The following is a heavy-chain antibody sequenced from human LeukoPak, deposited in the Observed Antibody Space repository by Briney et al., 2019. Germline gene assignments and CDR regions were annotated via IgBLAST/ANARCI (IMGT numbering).Heavy chain of an antibody. V-gene: IGHV3-23*01. Sequence: GGSLRLSCVASGLTFSSYAMNWVRQTPGKRLEWVSLIGTNEARTHYADSVKGRFTISRDNSKNTLFLQMHSVRAEDTAVYYCAKDLDSTDLYDNADWGQGTLVTVSS. CDR3: AKDLDSTDLYDNAD. J-gene: IGHJ1*01. CDR2: IGTNEART. D-gene: IGHD2/OR15-2a*01. CDR1: GLTFSSYA.